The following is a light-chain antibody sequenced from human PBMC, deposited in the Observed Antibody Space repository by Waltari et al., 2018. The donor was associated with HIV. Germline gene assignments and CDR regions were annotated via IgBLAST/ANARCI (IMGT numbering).Light chain of an antibody. V-gene: IGKV3-15*01. CDR2: AAS. CDR3: QQYNDRPPIT. Sequence: EIVMTQSPATLSASPGERVTISCRASQYVRASVAWYQQKPGQAPRLLIYAASARATGVPPRFSGGGSGTEFTLTISSLQSEDFGVYYCQQYNDRPPITFGQGTRLEIK. J-gene: IGKJ5*01. CDR1: QYVRAS.